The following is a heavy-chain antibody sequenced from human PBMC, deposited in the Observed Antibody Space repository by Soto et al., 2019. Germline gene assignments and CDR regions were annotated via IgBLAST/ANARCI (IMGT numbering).Heavy chain of an antibody. D-gene: IGHD3-10*01. CDR1: GFTFSNAW. J-gene: IGHJ3*02. CDR2: IKSKTDGGTT. CDR3: TTGPSPFLWFGEFPDAFDI. V-gene: IGHV3-15*01. Sequence: GGSLRLSCAASGFTFSNAWMSWVRQAPGKGLEWVGRIKSKTDGGTTDYAAPVKGRFTISRDDSKNTLYLQMNSLKTEDTAVYYCTTGPSPFLWFGEFPDAFDIWGQGTMVTVSS.